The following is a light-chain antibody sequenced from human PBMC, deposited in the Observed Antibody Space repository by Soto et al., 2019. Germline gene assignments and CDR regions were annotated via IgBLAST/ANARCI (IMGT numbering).Light chain of an antibody. CDR1: SSDVGGYNY. V-gene: IGLV2-14*01. CDR3: SSYTSIITLYV. CDR2: EVS. Sequence: QSALTQPASVSGSPGQSITISCTGTSSDVGGYNYVSWYQQHPSKAPKLMIYEVSNRPSGVSNRFSGSKSGNTASLTISGLQAEDEADYYCSSYTSIITLYVFGSGTKVTVL. J-gene: IGLJ1*01.